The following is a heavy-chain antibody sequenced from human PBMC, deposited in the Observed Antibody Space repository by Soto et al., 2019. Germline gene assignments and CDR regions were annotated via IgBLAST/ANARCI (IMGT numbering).Heavy chain of an antibody. D-gene: IGHD3-9*01. CDR3: AREDDILTGSSGFDY. CDR2: INSDGSST. V-gene: IGHV3-74*01. CDR1: GFTFSSYW. Sequence: GGSLRLSCAASGFTFSSYWMHWVRQAPGKGLVWVSRINSDGSSTSYADSVKGRFTISRDNAKNTLYLQMNSLRAEDTAVYYCAREDDILTGSSGFDYWGQGTLVTVSS. J-gene: IGHJ4*02.